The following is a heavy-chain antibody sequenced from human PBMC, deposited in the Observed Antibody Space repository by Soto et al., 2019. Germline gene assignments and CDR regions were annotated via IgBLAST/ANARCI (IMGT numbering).Heavy chain of an antibody. J-gene: IGHJ4*02. CDR3: ARVAY. V-gene: IGHV3-21*01. CDR2: ISSGSSDT. CDR1: GFTYSRVS. Sequence: GGSLRLSCEASGFTYSRVSMNGVRQVPGKGLEWVASISSGSSDTWYADSVKGRFIISRDNAQNSLFLQMNTLRPEDTAMYYCARVAYWGPGPQVTVSS.